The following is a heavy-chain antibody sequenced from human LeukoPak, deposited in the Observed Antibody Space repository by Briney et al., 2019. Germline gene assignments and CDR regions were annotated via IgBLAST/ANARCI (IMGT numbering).Heavy chain of an antibody. CDR2: IRYDGSNK. Sequence: GGSLRLSCAASGFTFSSYGMHWVRQAPGKGLEWVSFIRYDGSNKYYADSVKGRFTISRDNSKNTLYLQMNSLRAGDTAVYYCAKESECYDSSGSTFDYWGQGSLVTVSS. V-gene: IGHV3-30*02. CDR3: AKESECYDSSGSTFDY. CDR1: GFTFSSYG. J-gene: IGHJ4*02. D-gene: IGHD3-22*01.